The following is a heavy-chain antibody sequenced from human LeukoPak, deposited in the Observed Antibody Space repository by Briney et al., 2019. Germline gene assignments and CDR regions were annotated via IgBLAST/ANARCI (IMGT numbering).Heavy chain of an antibody. D-gene: IGHD4-17*01. Sequence: GGSLRLSCAASGFTVSSHYMSWVRQAPGKGLEWVSVIHSGGSTYYANSVKGRFTISRDNPKNTLYLQMNSLRAEDTAVYYCATGYADYGGAADYWGQGTLVTVSS. CDR1: GFTVSSHY. CDR2: IHSGGST. J-gene: IGHJ4*02. CDR3: ATGYADYGGAADY. V-gene: IGHV3-53*01.